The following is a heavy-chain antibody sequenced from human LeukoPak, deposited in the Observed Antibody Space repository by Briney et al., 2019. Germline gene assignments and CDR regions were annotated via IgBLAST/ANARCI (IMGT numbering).Heavy chain of an antibody. J-gene: IGHJ3*02. Sequence: ASVKVSCKASGGTFISYAISWVRQAPGQGLEWMGGIIPIFGTANYAQKFQDRVTITADKSTSTAYMELSSLRFEDTAVYYCARDEGAKIAFHIWGQGTMVTVSS. CDR3: ARDEGAKIAFHI. D-gene: IGHD1-26*01. V-gene: IGHV1-69*06. CDR2: IIPIFGTA. CDR1: GGTFISYA.